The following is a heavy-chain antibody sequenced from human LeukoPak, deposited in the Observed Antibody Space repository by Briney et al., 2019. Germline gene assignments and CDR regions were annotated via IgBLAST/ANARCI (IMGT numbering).Heavy chain of an antibody. V-gene: IGHV3-74*01. CDR1: GFTFSSYW. D-gene: IGHD5-18*01. CDR3: ARGYSYGYRIDY. Sequence: PGESLRLSCAASGFTFSSYWMHWVRQAPGKGLVWVSRINSDGSSTSYADSVKGRFTISRDNAKNTLYLQMNSLRAEDTAVYYCARGYSYGYRIDYWGQGTLVTVSS. J-gene: IGHJ4*02. CDR2: INSDGSST.